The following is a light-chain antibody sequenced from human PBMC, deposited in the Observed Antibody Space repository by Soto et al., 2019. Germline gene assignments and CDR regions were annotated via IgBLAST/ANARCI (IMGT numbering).Light chain of an antibody. V-gene: IGLV6-57*04. Sequence: NFMLTQPHSVSESPGKTLTISCTRSSGSIANNYVQWYQQRPGSAPTTVIYENNQRLSEVPDRFSGSTDGSSNSASLTISGLQTEDEADYYCQSYDSDFVVFGGGTKLTVL. J-gene: IGLJ2*01. CDR2: ENN. CDR3: QSYDSDFVV. CDR1: SGSIANNY.